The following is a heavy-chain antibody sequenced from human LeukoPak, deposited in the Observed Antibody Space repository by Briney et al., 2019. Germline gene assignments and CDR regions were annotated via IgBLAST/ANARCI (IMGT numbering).Heavy chain of an antibody. CDR3: ARSPIFGVAKWFDY. D-gene: IGHD3-3*01. CDR1: GFTFSSYA. J-gene: IGHJ4*02. Sequence: GGSLRLSCAASGFTFSSYAMSWVRQAPGKGLEWVSAINGSSGSTYYADSVKGRFTISRDNSKNTLYLQMNSLRAEDTAVYYCARSPIFGVAKWFDYWGQGTLVTVSS. V-gene: IGHV3-23*01. CDR2: INGSSGST.